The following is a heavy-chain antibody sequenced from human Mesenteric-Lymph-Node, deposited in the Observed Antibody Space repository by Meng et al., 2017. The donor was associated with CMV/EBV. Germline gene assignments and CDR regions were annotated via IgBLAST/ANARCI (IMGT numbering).Heavy chain of an antibody. J-gene: IGHJ5*01. D-gene: IGHD1-26*01. Sequence: ISGDSVSNNIAAWTWLRQSPSIGLEWLGRTYYRSKWYNEYTGSLKSRIPINPDTSKNQFSLQLNFVTPEDTAVYYCARESAGAPFDSWGQGTLVTVSS. CDR1: GDSVSNNIAA. V-gene: IGHV6-1*01. CDR3: ARESAGAPFDS. CDR2: TYYRSKWYN.